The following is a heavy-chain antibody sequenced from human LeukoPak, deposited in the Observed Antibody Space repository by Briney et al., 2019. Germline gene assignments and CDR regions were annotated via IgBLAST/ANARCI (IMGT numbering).Heavy chain of an antibody. J-gene: IGHJ5*02. D-gene: IGHD2-2*02. CDR1: GGTFSSYA. CDR3: ARSDIVVVPAAIQYNWFDP. Sequence: ASVKVSCKASGGTFSSYAISWVRQAPGQGLERMGGIIPIFGTANYAQKFQGRVTITTDESTSTAYMELSSLRSEDTAVYYCARSDIVVVPAAIQYNWFDPWGQGTLVTVSS. V-gene: IGHV1-69*05. CDR2: IIPIFGTA.